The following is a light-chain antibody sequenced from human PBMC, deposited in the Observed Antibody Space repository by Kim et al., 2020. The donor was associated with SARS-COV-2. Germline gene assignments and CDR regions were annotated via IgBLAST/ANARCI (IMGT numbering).Light chain of an antibody. V-gene: IGKV1-39*01. J-gene: IGKJ3*01. CDR1: QTIVTF. Sequence: ASVGDRVSITCRASQTIVTFLNWYQQKAGKAPKLLIHDTFTLQSGVPSRFSVSGSGTDFTLTISSLQPEDVATYFCQQSHTTPFTFGPGTKVDIK. CDR3: QQSHTTPFT. CDR2: DTF.